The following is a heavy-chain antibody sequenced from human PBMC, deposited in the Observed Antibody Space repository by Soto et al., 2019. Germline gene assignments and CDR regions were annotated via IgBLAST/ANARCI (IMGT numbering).Heavy chain of an antibody. CDR2: ISSSSTYI. J-gene: IGHJ4*02. CDR1: GFTFSSYN. D-gene: IGHD5-12*01. Sequence: EVQLVESGGGLVKPGGSLRLSCAASGFTFSSYNMNWVRQAPGKGLEWVSSISSSSTYIYYATSLKGRFTISRDNAKNSLYLQMNSLRAEDTAVYYCVRGWLRGPWMHWGQGALVTVSS. CDR3: VRGWLRGPWMH. V-gene: IGHV3-21*01.